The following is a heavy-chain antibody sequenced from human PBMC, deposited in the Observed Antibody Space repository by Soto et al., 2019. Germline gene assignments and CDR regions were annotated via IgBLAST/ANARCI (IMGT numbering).Heavy chain of an antibody. D-gene: IGHD2-8*01. J-gene: IGHJ6*02. CDR1: GYTFTSYG. CDR2: INAGNGNT. V-gene: IGHV1-3*01. Sequence: ASVKVSCKASGYTFTSYGIHWVRQAPGQRLEWTGWINAGNGNTKYSQKFQGRVTITADESTSTAYMELSSLRSEDTAVYYCARALYQRDVDYYYYYGMDVWGQGTTVTVSS. CDR3: ARALYQRDVDYYYYYGMDV.